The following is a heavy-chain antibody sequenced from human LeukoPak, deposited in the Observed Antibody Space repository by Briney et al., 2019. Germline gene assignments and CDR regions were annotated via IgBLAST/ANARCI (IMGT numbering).Heavy chain of an antibody. V-gene: IGHV4-59*01. Sequence: SETLSLTCTVSGGSISSYYWSWIRQPPGKGLEWIGYIYYSGSTNYNPSLKSRVTISVDTSKYQFSLKLSSVTAADTAVYYCARDEDGYFDYWGQGTLVTVSS. J-gene: IGHJ4*02. CDR1: GGSISSYY. CDR2: IYYSGST. D-gene: IGHD2-15*01. CDR3: ARDEDGYFDY.